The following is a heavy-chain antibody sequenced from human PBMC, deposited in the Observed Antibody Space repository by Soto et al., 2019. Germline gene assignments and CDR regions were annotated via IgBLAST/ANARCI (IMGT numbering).Heavy chain of an antibody. D-gene: IGHD2-21*01. CDR2: IYYRGSI. Sequence: QVQLQESGPGLVAPSQTLSLTCTVSGDSINSDDSYWSWIRQPPGKGLEWIGYIYYRGSIFYNPSLESRVTISVDTSKNQFSLKLSSVTAADTAVYSCARDDCGGTRCSYYYGMDVWGQGTTVTVSS. J-gene: IGHJ6*02. V-gene: IGHV4-30-4*01. CDR3: ARDDCGGTRCSYYYGMDV. CDR1: GDSINSDDSY.